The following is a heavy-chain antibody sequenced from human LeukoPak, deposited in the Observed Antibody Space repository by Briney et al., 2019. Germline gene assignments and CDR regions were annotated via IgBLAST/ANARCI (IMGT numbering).Heavy chain of an antibody. CDR3: ASLTRYCSSTSCYSLFGAFDI. CDR2: IIPIFGTA. Sequence: SVKVSCKASGGTFSSYAISWVRQAPGQGLEWMGGIIPIFGTANYGQKFQGRVTITTDESTSTAYMELSSLRSEDTAVYYCASLTRYCSSTSCYSLFGAFDIWGQGTMVTVSS. CDR1: GGTFSSYA. D-gene: IGHD2-2*02. J-gene: IGHJ3*02. V-gene: IGHV1-69*05.